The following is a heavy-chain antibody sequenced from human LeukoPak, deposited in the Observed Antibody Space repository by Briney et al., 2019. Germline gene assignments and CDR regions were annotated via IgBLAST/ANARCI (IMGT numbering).Heavy chain of an antibody. CDR3: ARDLPSSSSPSVNLVY. J-gene: IGHJ4*02. V-gene: IGHV1-69*06. CDR2: IIPIFGTA. Sequence: SVKVSCKASGGTFSSYAISWVRQAPGQGLEWMGGIIPIFGTANYAQKFQGRVTITADKSTSTAYMELSSLRSEDTAVYYCARDLPSSSSPSVNLVYWGQGTLVTVSS. CDR1: GGTFSSYA. D-gene: IGHD6-13*01.